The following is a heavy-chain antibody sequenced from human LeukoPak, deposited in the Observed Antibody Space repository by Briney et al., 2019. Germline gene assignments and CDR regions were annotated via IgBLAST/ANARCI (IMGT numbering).Heavy chain of an antibody. V-gene: IGHV1-18*01. CDR3: ARGSYYFDY. J-gene: IGHJ4*02. CDR1: GYTFTSYG. CDR2: ISAYNGNT. Sequence: ASVNVSCKASGYTFTSYGIGWVRQAPRQGLEWMGWISAYNGNTNYAQKLQGRITMTTDTSTSTAYMELRSLSSDDTAVYYCARGSYYFDYWGQGTLVTVSS.